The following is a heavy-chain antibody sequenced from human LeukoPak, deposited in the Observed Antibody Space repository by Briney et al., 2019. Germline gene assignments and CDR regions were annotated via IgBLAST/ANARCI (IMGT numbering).Heavy chain of an antibody. CDR3: ARIRGVFFDY. D-gene: IGHD3-10*01. CDR2: IYTSGT. V-gene: IGHV4-61*02. CDR1: GGSISSGSYY. Sequence: PSETLSLTCTVSGGSISSGSYYWSWIRQPAGKGLEWIGRIYTSGTNYNPSLESRVTMSLDTSKNQFSLKLNSVTAADTAVYYCARIRGVFFDYWGQGILVTVFS. J-gene: IGHJ4*02.